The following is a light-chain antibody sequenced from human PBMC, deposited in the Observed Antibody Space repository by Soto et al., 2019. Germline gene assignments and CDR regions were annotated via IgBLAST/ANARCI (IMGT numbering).Light chain of an antibody. CDR3: QQYAIPPFR. J-gene: IGKJ3*01. CDR2: GAS. V-gene: IGKV3-20*01. Sequence: VVLTHSPGTLSLYPGERATLHCRASQSVSNNYLAWYQQKPGQAPRLLIYGASNRATGIPDRFSGSASETDFTLTINRLEPEDSAVYYCQQYAIPPFRLGPRTKVDIK. CDR1: QSVSNNY.